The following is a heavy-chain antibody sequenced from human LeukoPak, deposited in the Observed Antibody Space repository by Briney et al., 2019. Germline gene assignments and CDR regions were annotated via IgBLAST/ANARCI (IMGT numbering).Heavy chain of an antibody. V-gene: IGHV4-34*01. J-gene: IGHJ6*03. CDR2: IKHSGST. Sequence: SGTPSPTCAVFCGSFHGYYWGWIRQPPREGRGGIWGIKHSGSTNYNPSLKSRVTISVDTSKNQFSLKLSSVTAADTAVYYCARGHCTNGVCYRYYYYMDVWGKGTTVTVSS. CDR1: CGSFHGYY. D-gene: IGHD2-8*01. CDR3: ARGHCTNGVCYRYYYYMDV.